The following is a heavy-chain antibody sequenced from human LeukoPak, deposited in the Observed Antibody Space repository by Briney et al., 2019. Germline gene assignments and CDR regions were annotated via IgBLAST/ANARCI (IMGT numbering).Heavy chain of an antibody. CDR3: ARGDLGSDIVVVVAATGRDYDYGMDV. CDR2: MNPNSGNT. Sequence: ASVKVSCKASGYTFTSYDINWVRQATGQGLEWMGWMNPNSGNTGYAQKFQGRVTMTRNTSISTAYMELSSLRSEDTAVYYCARGDLGSDIVVVVAATGRDYDYGMDVWGQGTTVTVSS. CDR1: GYTFTSYD. D-gene: IGHD2-15*01. V-gene: IGHV1-8*01. J-gene: IGHJ6*02.